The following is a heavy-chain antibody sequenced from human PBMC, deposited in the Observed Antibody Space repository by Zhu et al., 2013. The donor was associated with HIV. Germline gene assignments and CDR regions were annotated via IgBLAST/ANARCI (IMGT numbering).Heavy chain of an antibody. V-gene: IGHV1-69*01. CDR3: ARGISSSWYDYPDY. CDR2: IIPIFGTA. D-gene: IGHD6-13*01. J-gene: IGHJ4*02. CDR1: GGTFSGYV. Sequence: QVQLVQSGAEVKKPGSSVKVSCKTSGGTFSGYVISWVRQAPGQGLEWMGGIIPIFGTANYAQNFQGRVTITADESTSTAYMELSSLRSEDTAIYYCARGISSSWYDYPDYWGQGTLVTVSS.